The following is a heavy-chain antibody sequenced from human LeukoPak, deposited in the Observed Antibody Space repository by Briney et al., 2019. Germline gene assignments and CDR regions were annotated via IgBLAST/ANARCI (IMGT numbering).Heavy chain of an antibody. Sequence: GEPLKISCKGSGYTFTSYGISWVGQMPGKGLEWIEIIYPGDSDTSYNPPFQGDATTSADKPIRTAYLQWRTLEASDTPMFYCARFLDYWGQGTLVTVSS. CDR3: ARFLDY. V-gene: IGHV5-51*04. CDR1: GYTFTSYG. J-gene: IGHJ4*02. CDR2: IYPGDSDT.